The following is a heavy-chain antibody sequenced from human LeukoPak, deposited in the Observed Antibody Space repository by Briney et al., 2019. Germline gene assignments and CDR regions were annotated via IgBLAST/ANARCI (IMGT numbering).Heavy chain of an antibody. CDR1: GFTSSSHW. CDR3: SVALSGTRNALDI. V-gene: IGHV3-74*01. CDR2: INNDGRTT. J-gene: IGHJ3*02. Sequence: GGSLRLSCAASGFTSSSHWMHWVRQVPGKGLVWVSRINNDGRTTNYADSVKGRFTISRDIAKNTLYLQMNSLGAGDTAVYYCSVALSGTRNALDIWGQGTMVTVSS. D-gene: IGHD1-20*01.